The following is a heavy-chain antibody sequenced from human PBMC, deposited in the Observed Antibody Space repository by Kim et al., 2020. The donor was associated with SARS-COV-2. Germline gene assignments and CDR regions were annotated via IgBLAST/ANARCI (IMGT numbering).Heavy chain of an antibody. V-gene: IGHV3-11*05. J-gene: IGHJ6*02. D-gene: IGHD6-13*01. Sequence: KRRFTIPRDNAKNSMYLQMNSLRAEDTAVYYCARESSSWSDDYYYYGMDVWGQGTTVTVSS. CDR3: ARESSSWSDDYYYYGMDV.